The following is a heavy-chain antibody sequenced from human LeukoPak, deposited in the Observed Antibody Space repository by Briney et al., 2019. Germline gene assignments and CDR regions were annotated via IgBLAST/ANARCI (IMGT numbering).Heavy chain of an antibody. D-gene: IGHD3-22*01. CDR1: GGSISSGSYY. CDR3: ARSGHYYDSSGYYSYYFDY. J-gene: IGHJ4*02. CDR2: IYTSGST. V-gene: IGHV4-61*02. Sequence: SQTLSLTCTVSGGSISSGSYYWSWSRQPAGKGLEWIGCIYTSGSTNYNPSLKSRVTISVDTSKNQFSLKLSSVTAADTAVYYCARSGHYYDSSGYYSYYFDYWGQGTLVTVSS.